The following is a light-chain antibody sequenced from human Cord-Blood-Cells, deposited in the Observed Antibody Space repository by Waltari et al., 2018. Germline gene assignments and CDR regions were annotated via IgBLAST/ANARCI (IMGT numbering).Light chain of an antibody. V-gene: IGLV2-11*01. CDR1: RSDVGGSTY. Sequence: QSALTQPRSVYGSPGQSVTISCTRTRSDVGGSTYVSWYQQHPGKAPKLMIYDFSKRPSGVPDRFSGSKSGNTASLTISGLQAEDEADYYCCSYAGSYTYVFGTGTKVTVL. CDR3: CSYAGSYTYV. CDR2: DFS. J-gene: IGLJ1*01.